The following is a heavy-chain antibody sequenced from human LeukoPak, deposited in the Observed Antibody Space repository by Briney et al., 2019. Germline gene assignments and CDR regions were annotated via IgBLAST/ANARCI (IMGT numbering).Heavy chain of an antibody. V-gene: IGHV4-4*07. Sequence: SETLSLTCTVSGGSISSYYWSWIRQPAGKGLEWIGRIYTSGTTHYNPSLESRVTMSVDTSKNQFSLNLSSVTAADTAIYYCARLSTVTTPFDYWGQGTLVTVSS. J-gene: IGHJ4*02. D-gene: IGHD4-17*01. CDR3: ARLSTVTTPFDY. CDR1: GGSISSYY. CDR2: IYTSGTT.